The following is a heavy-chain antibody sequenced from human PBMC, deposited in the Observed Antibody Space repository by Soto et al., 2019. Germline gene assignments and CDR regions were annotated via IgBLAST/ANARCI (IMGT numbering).Heavy chain of an antibody. CDR1: GFTFSSYA. J-gene: IGHJ4*02. CDR2: ISGSGGST. CDR3: ARYCSGGSCYEPAFDY. Sequence: EVQLLESGGGLVQPGGSLRLSCAASGFTFSSYAMSWVRQAPGKGLEWVSAISGSGGSTYYADSVKGRFTISRDNSKNTLYLQMNSLRAEDTAVYYCARYCSGGSCYEPAFDYWGQGTLVTVSS. D-gene: IGHD2-15*01. V-gene: IGHV3-23*01.